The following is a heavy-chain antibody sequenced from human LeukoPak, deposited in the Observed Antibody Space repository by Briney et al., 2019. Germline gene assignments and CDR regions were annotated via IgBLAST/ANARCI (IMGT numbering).Heavy chain of an antibody. CDR2: VYPADSDT. V-gene: IGHV5-51*01. CDR3: ARPHYYDDGPTYFDS. D-gene: IGHD3-16*01. CDR1: GYSFSNYW. Sequence: GESLKISCQGSGYSFSNYWIGWVRQLPGKGLEWMGIVYPADSDTRYSPSFQGQVTLSADKSVNTAYLQWSSLKASDTAMYYCARPHYYDDGPTYFDSWGQGTLVTVSS. J-gene: IGHJ4*02.